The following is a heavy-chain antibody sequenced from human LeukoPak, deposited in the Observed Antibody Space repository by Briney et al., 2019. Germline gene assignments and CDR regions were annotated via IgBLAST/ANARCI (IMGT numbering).Heavy chain of an antibody. CDR1: GGSFSGYY. Sequence: SETLSLTCAVYGGSFSGYYWSWIRQPPGKGLEWIGEINHSGSTNYNPSLKSRVTISVDTSKNQFSLKLSSVTAADTAVYYCARGQGRFLEWLSLYNWFDPWGQGTLVTVSS. V-gene: IGHV4-34*01. D-gene: IGHD3-3*01. CDR3: ARGQGRFLEWLSLYNWFDP. CDR2: INHSGST. J-gene: IGHJ5*02.